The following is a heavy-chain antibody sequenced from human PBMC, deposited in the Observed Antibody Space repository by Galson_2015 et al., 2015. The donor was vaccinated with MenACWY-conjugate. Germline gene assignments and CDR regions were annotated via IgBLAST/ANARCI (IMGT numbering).Heavy chain of an antibody. CDR2: IYSGGST. J-gene: IGHJ4*02. CDR1: GFTVSNNY. D-gene: IGHD6-19*01. V-gene: IGHV3-66*01. Sequence: SLRLSCAASGFTVSNNYMSWVRQAPGRGLEWISIIYSGGSTYYADSVKGRFTISRDNSKNTLYLRMNSLRAEDTAVYYCARVVVVAGTHDYFDYWGQGTLVTVSS. CDR3: ARVVVVAGTHDYFDY.